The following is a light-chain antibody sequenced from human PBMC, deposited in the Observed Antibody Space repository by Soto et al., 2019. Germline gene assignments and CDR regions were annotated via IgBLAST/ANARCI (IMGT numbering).Light chain of an antibody. CDR2: DAS. CDR3: QQYNNWPSAT. Sequence: EIVLTQSPATLSLSPGERATLSCRASQSVSSYLAWYQQKPGQAPRLLIYDASNRATGFPARFSGSGSGTEFNLTISSLQSQDFGVYYCQQYNNWPSATFGGGTKVDIK. V-gene: IGKV3-15*01. J-gene: IGKJ4*01. CDR1: QSVSSY.